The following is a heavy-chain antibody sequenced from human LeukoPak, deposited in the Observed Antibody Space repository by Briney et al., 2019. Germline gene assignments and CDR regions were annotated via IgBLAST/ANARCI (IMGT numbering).Heavy chain of an antibody. CDR3: ARLAPPTGYCSSTSCYANDY. CDR1: GGSFSGYY. J-gene: IGHJ4*01. CDR2: INHSGST. Sequence: PSETLSLTCAVYGGSFSGYYWSWIRQPPGKGLEWIGEINHSGSTNYNPSLKSRVTISVDTSKNQFSLRLSSVTAADTAVYYCARLAPPTGYCSSTSCYANDYWGQGTLVTVSS. V-gene: IGHV4-34*01. D-gene: IGHD2-2*01.